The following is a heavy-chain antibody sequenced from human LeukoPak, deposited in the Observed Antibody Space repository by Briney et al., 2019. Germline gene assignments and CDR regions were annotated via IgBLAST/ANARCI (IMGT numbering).Heavy chain of an antibody. CDR3: ATVKTYYYGSGTGWFDP. V-gene: IGHV4-30-4*08. CDR2: IYYSGST. Sequence: PSETLSLTCTVSGGSISSGDYYWSWIRQPPGKGLEWIGYIYYSGSTYYNPSLKSRVTISVDTSKNQFSLKLSSVTATDTAVYYCATVKTYYYGSGTGWFDPWGQGTLVTVSS. CDR1: GGSISSGDYY. D-gene: IGHD3-10*01. J-gene: IGHJ5*02.